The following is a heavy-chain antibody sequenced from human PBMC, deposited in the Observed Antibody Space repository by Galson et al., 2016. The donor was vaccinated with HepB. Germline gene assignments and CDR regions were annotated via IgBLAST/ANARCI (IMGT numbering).Heavy chain of an antibody. V-gene: IGHV5-51*01. CDR1: GYSFTNYW. J-gene: IGHJ4*02. D-gene: IGHD3-22*01. Sequence: QSGAEVKKPGESLKISCKGSGYSFTNYWIGWVRQLPGKGLEWMGTIYPGDSDTRYSPSFPGQVTIPVDKSIGTAYLQSSSLQASDTAMYYCARTWTNSDTSGYHFDYWGQGTLVTVSS. CDR2: IYPGDSDT. CDR3: ARTWTNSDTSGYHFDY.